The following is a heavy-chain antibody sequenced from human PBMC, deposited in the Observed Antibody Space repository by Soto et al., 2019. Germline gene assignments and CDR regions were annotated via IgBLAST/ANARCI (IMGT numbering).Heavy chain of an antibody. CDR2: IYYSGST. V-gene: IGHV4-61*01. D-gene: IGHD6-13*01. J-gene: IGHJ6*02. CDR3: ASLYSSSWYRNGMDV. Sequence: PSETLSLTCTVSGGSVSSGSYYWSWIRQPPGKGLEWIGYIYYSGSTNYNPSLKSRVTISVDTSKNQFSLKLSSVTAADTAVYYCASLYSSSWYRNGMDVWGQGTTVTVSS. CDR1: GGSVSSGSYY.